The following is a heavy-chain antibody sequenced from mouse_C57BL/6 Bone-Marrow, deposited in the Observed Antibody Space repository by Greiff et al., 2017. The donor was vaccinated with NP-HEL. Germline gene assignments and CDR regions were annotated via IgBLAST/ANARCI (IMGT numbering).Heavy chain of an antibody. J-gene: IGHJ3*01. CDR1: GYTFTNYW. CDR2: IYPGGGYT. D-gene: IGHD2-3*01. Sequence: QVQLQQSGAELVRPRTSVKMSCKASGYTFTNYWIGWAKQRPGHGLEWIGDIYPGGGYTNYNEKFKGKATLTADKSSSTAYMQFSSLTSEDSAIYYCARGDDGYAWFAYWGQGTLVTVSA. V-gene: IGHV1-63*01. CDR3: ARGDDGYAWFAY.